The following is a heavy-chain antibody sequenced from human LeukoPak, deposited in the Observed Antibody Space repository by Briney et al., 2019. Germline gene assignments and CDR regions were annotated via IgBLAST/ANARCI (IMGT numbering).Heavy chain of an antibody. Sequence: PGGSLRLSCLASGFTFKNSWMHWVRQAPGKGLEWVSYISSSSTIYYADSVKGRFTISRDNAKNSLYLQMNSLRAEDTAVYYCARDGGLGYCSSTSCYTDWGQGTLVTVSS. V-gene: IGHV3-69-1*01. CDR3: ARDGGLGYCSSTSCYTD. CDR1: GFTFKNSW. D-gene: IGHD2-2*02. J-gene: IGHJ4*02. CDR2: ISSSSTI.